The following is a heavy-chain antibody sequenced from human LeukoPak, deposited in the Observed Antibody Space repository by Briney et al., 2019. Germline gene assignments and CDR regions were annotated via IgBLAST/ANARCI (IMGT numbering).Heavy chain of an antibody. CDR2: ISGSGGST. CDR1: GFTFSSYA. J-gene: IGHJ3*02. Sequence: PGGSLRLSCAASGFTFSSYAMSWVRQAPGKGLEWVSAISGSGGSTYYADSVKGRFTISGDNSKNTLYLQMNSLRAEDTAVYYCAKDRKVRGVKNAFDIWGQGTMVTVSS. V-gene: IGHV3-23*01. D-gene: IGHD3-10*01. CDR3: AKDRKVRGVKNAFDI.